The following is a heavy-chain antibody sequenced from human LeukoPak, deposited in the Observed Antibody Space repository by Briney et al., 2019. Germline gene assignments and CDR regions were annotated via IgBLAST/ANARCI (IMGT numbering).Heavy chain of an antibody. J-gene: IGHJ4*02. CDR2: IHSDEIRT. CDR1: GFTFSSYW. D-gene: IGHD4/OR15-4a*01. CDR3: ARGIYGDPVAFDY. Sequence: GGSLRLSCAASGFTFSSYWMHWVRQAPGRGLVWVSRIHSDEIRTNYADSVTGRFTISRDNAKNTVYLQMNSLRNEDTPVYYCARGIYGDPVAFDYWGQGTLVTVSS. V-gene: IGHV3-74*01.